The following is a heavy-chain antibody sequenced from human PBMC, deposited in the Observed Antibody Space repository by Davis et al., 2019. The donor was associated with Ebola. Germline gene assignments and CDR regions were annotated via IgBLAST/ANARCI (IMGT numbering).Heavy chain of an antibody. CDR3: AKVHPPATVTTGWFDP. D-gene: IGHD4-17*01. J-gene: IGHJ5*02. V-gene: IGHV3-23*01. Sequence: LSLTCAASGFIFSSYAMSWVRLAPGKGLEWVSSISVRSITYHADSVKGRFTISRDNSKNTLYLQMNSLRAEDTAVYYCAKVHPPATVTTGWFDPWGQGTLVTVSS. CDR1: GFIFSSYA. CDR2: ISVRSIT.